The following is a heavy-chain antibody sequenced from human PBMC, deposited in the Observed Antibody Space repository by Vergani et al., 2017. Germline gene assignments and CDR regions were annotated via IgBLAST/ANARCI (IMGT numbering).Heavy chain of an antibody. D-gene: IGHD6-13*01. CDR2: ISSSSSYI. V-gene: IGHV3-21*04. CDR3: ARGSSSWYASWFDP. CDR1: GFTFSSYS. Sequence: EVQLVESGGGLVKPGGSLRLSCAASGFTFSSYSMNWVRQAPGKGLEWVSSISSSSSYIYYADSVKGRFTISRDNAKNSLYLQMNSLRAEDTAVYYCARGSSSWYASWFDPWGQGTLVTVSS. J-gene: IGHJ5*02.